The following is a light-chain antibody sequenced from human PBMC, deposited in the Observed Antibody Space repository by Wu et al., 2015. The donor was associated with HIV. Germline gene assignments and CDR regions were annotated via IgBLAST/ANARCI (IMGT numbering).Light chain of an antibody. J-gene: IGKJ1*01. V-gene: IGKV1-39*01. CDR3: QQSYSTLWT. CDR2: AAS. CDR1: QSVSSY. Sequence: DIQMTQSPSSLSASVGDRVTITCRASQSVSSYLNWYQQKPGKAPKLLIYAASSLQGGVSSRFSGSGSGTDFTLAISSLQPEDSATYYCQQSYSTLWTFGQGTQGGNQT.